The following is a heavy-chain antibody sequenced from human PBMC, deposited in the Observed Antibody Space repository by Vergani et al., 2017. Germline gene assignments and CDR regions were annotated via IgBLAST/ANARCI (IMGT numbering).Heavy chain of an antibody. CDR1: GFTSSYYG. Sequence: QVHLVESGGGVVQPGRSLRLSCVVSGFTSSYYGMHWVRQAPGKGLEWVAVISYDGTPKYYADSVKGRFTISRDNSKSTLYLQMNSLRTEDTAVYYCATKSCGTPGCQIGYFREWVQGTLVTVSS. CDR2: ISYDGTPK. CDR3: ATKSCGTPGCQIGYFRE. J-gene: IGHJ1*01. D-gene: IGHD1-1*01. V-gene: IGHV3-30*03.